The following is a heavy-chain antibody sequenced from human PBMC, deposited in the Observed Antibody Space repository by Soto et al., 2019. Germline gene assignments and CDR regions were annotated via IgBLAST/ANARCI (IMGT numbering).Heavy chain of an antibody. V-gene: IGHV4-30-2*01. CDR2: IYHSGST. D-gene: IGHD4-17*01. J-gene: IGHJ6*02. CDR3: ARAHYGDYGYGMDV. Sequence: IRQPPGKGLEWIGYIYHSGSTYYNPSLKSRVTISVDRSKNQFSLKLSSVTAADTAVYYCARAHYGDYGYGMDVWGQGTTVTVSS.